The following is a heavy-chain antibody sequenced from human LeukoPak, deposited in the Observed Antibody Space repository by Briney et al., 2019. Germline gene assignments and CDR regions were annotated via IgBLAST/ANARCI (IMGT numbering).Heavy chain of an antibody. J-gene: IGHJ4*02. CDR2: IRFEGSNK. D-gene: IGHD3-10*01. CDR1: GFTFSNYG. V-gene: IGHV3-30*02. Sequence: GGSLRLSCAASGFTFSNYGMRCVRQTPGKGLGWVAFIRFEGSNKYYADPVKGRFTISRDNSKNTLYLQMNSLRAEDTAVYYCAKDPGAHYYGSGSYRRGSYFDYWGQGTLVTVSS. CDR3: AKDPGAHYYGSGSYRRGSYFDY.